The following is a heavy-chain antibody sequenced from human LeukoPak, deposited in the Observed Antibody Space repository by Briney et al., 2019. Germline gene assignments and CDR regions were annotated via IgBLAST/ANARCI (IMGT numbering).Heavy chain of an antibody. Sequence: SETLSLTXTVSGGSISSYYWSWIRQPPGKGVEWIGYIYYSGSTNYNPSLKSRVTISVDTSKNQFSLKLSSVTAADTAVYYCSRGAVAGPRTFDYWGQGTLVTVSS. CDR2: IYYSGST. V-gene: IGHV4-59*01. CDR1: GGSISSYY. D-gene: IGHD6-19*01. CDR3: SRGAVAGPRTFDY. J-gene: IGHJ4*02.